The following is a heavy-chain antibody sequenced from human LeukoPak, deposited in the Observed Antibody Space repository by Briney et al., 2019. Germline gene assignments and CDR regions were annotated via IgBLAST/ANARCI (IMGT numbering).Heavy chain of an antibody. D-gene: IGHD3-3*01. Sequence: GGSLRLSCAASGFTFSSYWMHWVRQAPGKGLVWVSRINSDGSSTSYADSVKGRFTISRDNAKNTLYLQMNSLRAEDTAVYYCAKDPPSITIFGVVIPNWFDPWGQGTLVTVSS. CDR2: INSDGSST. CDR1: GFTFSSYW. CDR3: AKDPPSITIFGVVIPNWFDP. V-gene: IGHV3-74*01. J-gene: IGHJ5*02.